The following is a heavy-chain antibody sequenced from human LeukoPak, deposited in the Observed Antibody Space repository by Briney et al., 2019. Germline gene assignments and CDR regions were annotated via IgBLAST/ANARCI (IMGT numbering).Heavy chain of an antibody. CDR1: GGSIGSSSYY. CDR2: IYYSGST. J-gene: IGHJ4*02. CDR3: ARDPHEFSSGWSHFEY. Sequence: SETLSLTCTVSGGSIGSSSYYWGWIRQPPGKGLEWIGSIYYSGSTYYNPSLKSRVTISVDTSKNQFSLKLSSVTAADTAVYYCARDPHEFSSGWSHFEYWGQGTLVTVSS. D-gene: IGHD6-19*01. V-gene: IGHV4-39*02.